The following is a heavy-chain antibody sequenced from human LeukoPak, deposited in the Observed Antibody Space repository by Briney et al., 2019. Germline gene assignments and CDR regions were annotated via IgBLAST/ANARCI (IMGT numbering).Heavy chain of an antibody. CDR3: ASVRYGANGFDY. V-gene: IGHV4-59*01. J-gene: IGHJ4*02. Sequence: PSETLSLTCTVSDASISGYYWSWIRQPPGEGLEWIAYFYYTGTRNYNPSIKSRVTVSVDTSKNQFSLTLTSVTAADTAVYYCASVRYGANGFDYWGQGTPVTVSS. CDR2: FYYTGTR. CDR1: DASISGYY. D-gene: IGHD4-23*01.